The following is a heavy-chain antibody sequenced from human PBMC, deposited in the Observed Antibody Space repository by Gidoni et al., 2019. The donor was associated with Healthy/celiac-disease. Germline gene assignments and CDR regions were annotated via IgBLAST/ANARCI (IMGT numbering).Heavy chain of an antibody. CDR1: GFIFSSSG. CDR2: ISFDGNNK. V-gene: IGHV3-30*18. Sequence: QVQLVASGGGVVQPGRALRLSCAASGFIFSSSGMHWVRQAPGKGLEWVAVISFDGNNKYYADSVKGRFTISRDNSKNTLYLQMNSLRAEDTAVYYCAQDDGDYAMDVWGQGTTVTVSS. CDR3: AQDDGDYAMDV. J-gene: IGHJ6*02.